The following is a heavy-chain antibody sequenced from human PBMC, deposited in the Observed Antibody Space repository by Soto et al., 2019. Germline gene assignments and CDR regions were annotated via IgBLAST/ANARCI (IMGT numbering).Heavy chain of an antibody. D-gene: IGHD6-13*01. J-gene: IGHJ4*02. V-gene: IGHV3-33*06. CDR1: GFTFSSYG. CDR3: AKSSNLHYYFDY. CDR2: IWYDGSNK. Sequence: GGSLRLSCAASGFTFSSYGMHWVRQAPGKGLEWVAVIWYDGSNKYYADSVKGRFTISRDNSKNTLYLQMNSLRAEDTAVYYCAKSSNLHYYFDYWGQGTLVTVSS.